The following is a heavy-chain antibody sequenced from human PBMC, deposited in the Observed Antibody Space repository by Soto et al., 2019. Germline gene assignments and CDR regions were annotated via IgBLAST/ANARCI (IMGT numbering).Heavy chain of an antibody. Sequence: SETLSLTCSVSGDSLNSGAYYWTWIRQSPGRGLEWIGHIYHTGSTNYNPSLRSRLTISLDTSKNHFSLTLRSVNAVDTGVYYCARSWGGDCYSHWGQGTLVTVSS. CDR3: ARSWGGDCYSH. CDR2: IYHTGST. V-gene: IGHV4-61*03. CDR1: GDSLNSGAYY. D-gene: IGHD2-21*01. J-gene: IGHJ4*02.